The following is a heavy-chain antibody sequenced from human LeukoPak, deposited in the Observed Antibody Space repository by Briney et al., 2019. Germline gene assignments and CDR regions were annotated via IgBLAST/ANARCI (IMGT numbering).Heavy chain of an antibody. CDR3: ARQYCSGGSCYPGP. J-gene: IGHJ5*02. D-gene: IGHD2-15*01. Sequence: AGGSLRLSCAASGFTFSSYGMNWVRQAPGKGLEWVSSISSSSSYIYYADSVKGRFTISRDNAKNSLYLQMNSLRAEDTAVYYCARQYCSGGSCYPGPWGQGTLVTVSS. V-gene: IGHV3-21*01. CDR2: ISSSSSYI. CDR1: GFTFSSYG.